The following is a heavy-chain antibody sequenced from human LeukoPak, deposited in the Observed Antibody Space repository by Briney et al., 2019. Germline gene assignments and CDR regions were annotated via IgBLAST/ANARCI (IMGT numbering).Heavy chain of an antibody. Sequence: GGSLRLSCVASGFTLSSYSMSWVRQAPGKGLVWVSAMSGSDTGSWYADSVKGRFTISRDTSKTTLYLQMNSLRAEDTAIYYCAKDARSFGGTYFDYWGQGIQVTVSS. D-gene: IGHD4-23*01. CDR2: MSGSDTGS. V-gene: IGHV3-23*01. CDR1: GFTLSSYS. CDR3: AKDARSFGGTYFDY. J-gene: IGHJ4*02.